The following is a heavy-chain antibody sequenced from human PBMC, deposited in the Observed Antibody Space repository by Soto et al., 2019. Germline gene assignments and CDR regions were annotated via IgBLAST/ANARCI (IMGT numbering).Heavy chain of an antibody. CDR1: GGSISSGGYY. D-gene: IGHD3-22*01. CDR2: IYYSGST. CDR3: ARSPITMIVVVIPRAFDI. Sequence: QVQLQESGPGLVKPSQTLSLTCTVSGGSISSGGYYWSWIRQHPGKGLEWIGYIYYSGSTYYNPSLKSRVTISVDTSKNQFSLKLSSVTAADTAVYYCARSPITMIVVVIPRAFDIWGQGTMVTVSS. V-gene: IGHV4-31*03. J-gene: IGHJ3*02.